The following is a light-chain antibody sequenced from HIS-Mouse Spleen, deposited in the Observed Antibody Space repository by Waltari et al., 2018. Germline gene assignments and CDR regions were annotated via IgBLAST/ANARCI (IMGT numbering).Light chain of an antibody. CDR2: EDS. CDR1: ALPKKY. V-gene: IGLV3-10*01. Sequence: SYELTQPPSVSVSPGQTARITCSGDALPKKYAYWDQKKSGHAPVLVIYEDSKRPSGIPWRFSGSSSGTMATLTISGAQVEDEAAYYCYSTDSSGNHRVFGGGTKLTVL. J-gene: IGLJ2*01. CDR3: YSTDSSGNHRV.